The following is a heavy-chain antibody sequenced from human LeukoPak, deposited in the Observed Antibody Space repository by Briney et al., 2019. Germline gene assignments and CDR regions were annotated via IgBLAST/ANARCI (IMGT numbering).Heavy chain of an antibody. Sequence: SETLSLTCTVSGGSISSYYWSWIRQPAGKGLEWIGRIYTSGGTNYNPSLKGRVTMSVDTSKNQFSLKLSSVTAADTAVYYCARGPLPPWSGYYKYYFDYWGQGTLVTVSS. V-gene: IGHV4-4*07. CDR1: GGSISSYY. CDR2: IYTSGGT. J-gene: IGHJ4*02. CDR3: ARGPLPPWSGYYKYYFDY. D-gene: IGHD3-3*01.